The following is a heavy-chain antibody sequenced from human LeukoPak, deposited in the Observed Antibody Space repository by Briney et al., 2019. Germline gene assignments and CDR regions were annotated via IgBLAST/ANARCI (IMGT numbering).Heavy chain of an antibody. J-gene: IGHJ4*02. CDR3: SRESGPFCPFGY. CDR2: ISLAGQT. Sequence: PSGTLSLTCGVSGGPISGTNWWSWVRQPPGQGLEWIGEISLAGQTNYNPYLNGRVTMSLDKSSNQLSLHLTSVTAADTATYFCSRESGPFCPFGYWGQGTLVIVSS. V-gene: IGHV4-4*02. CDR1: GGPISGTNW. D-gene: IGHD1-26*01.